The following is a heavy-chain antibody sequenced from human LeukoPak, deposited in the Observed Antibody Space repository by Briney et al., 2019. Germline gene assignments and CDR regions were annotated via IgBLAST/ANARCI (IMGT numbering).Heavy chain of an antibody. J-gene: IGHJ6*02. Sequence: GGSLRLSCAASGFTFSLYWMHWVRQAPGKGLVWVSHIKSDGSDITYADSVKGRFTISRDNAKNTLYLQMNSLRAEDTAVYYCARDPAGYYYGMDVWGQGTTVTVSS. CDR1: GFTFSLYW. CDR2: IKSDGSDI. CDR3: ARDPAGYYYGMDV. D-gene: IGHD3-10*01. V-gene: IGHV3-74*01.